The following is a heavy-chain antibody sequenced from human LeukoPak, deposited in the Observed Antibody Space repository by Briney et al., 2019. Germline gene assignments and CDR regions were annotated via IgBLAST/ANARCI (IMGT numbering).Heavy chain of an antibody. CDR2: ISGSGGST. Sequence: PGGSLRLSCAASGFTFSSYAMSWVRQAPGKGLEWVSAISGSGGSTYYADSVKGRFTIPRDNAKNSLYLQMNSLRAEDTAVYYCARAGYSSGWYEYYYYYGMDVWGQGTTVTVSS. D-gene: IGHD6-19*01. CDR3: ARAGYSSGWYEYYYYYGMDV. CDR1: GFTFSSYA. V-gene: IGHV3-23*01. J-gene: IGHJ6*02.